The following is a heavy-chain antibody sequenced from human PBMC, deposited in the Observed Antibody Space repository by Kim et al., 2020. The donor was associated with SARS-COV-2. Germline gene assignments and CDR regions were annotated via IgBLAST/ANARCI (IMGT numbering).Heavy chain of an antibody. V-gene: IGHV4-59*01. CDR3: ARTYYDFWSGYYTGFDY. Sequence: SETLSLTCTVSGGSISSYYWSWIRQPPGKGLEWIGYIYYSGSTNYNPSLKSRVTISVDTSKNQFSLKLSSVTAADTAVYYCARTYYDFWSGYYTGFDYWG. J-gene: IGHJ4*01. CDR2: IYYSGST. D-gene: IGHD3-3*01. CDR1: GGSISSYY.